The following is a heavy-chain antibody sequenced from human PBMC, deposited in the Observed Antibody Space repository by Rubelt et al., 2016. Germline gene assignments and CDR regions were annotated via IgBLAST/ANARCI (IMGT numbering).Heavy chain of an antibody. CDR2: IYYSGST. Sequence: QLQLQESGPGLVKPSETLSLTCTVSGGSISSSSYYWGWIRQPPGKGLEWIGSIYYSGSTYYNPSLKSRVTISVDTSKNQFSLKLSSVTAPATAVYYCARVGLWDSSGWGYPGMYYFDYWGQGTLVTVSS. CDR3: ARVGLWDSSGWGYPGMYYFDY. CDR1: GGSISSSSYY. J-gene: IGHJ4*02. D-gene: IGHD6-19*01. V-gene: IGHV4-39*01.